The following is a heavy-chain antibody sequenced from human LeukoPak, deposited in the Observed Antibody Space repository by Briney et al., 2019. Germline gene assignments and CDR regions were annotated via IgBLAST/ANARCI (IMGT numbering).Heavy chain of an antibody. CDR2: TSASGGAT. J-gene: IGHJ4*02. CDR3: ARGRCSGGSCYSDY. V-gene: IGHV3-23*01. Sequence: PGGSLRLSCAASGFTFSNYAMSWVRQAPGKGLEWVSSTSASGGATYYADSAKGRFTISRDNSKNTLYLQMNSLRAEDTAVYYCARGRCSGGSCYSDYWGQGTLVTVSS. D-gene: IGHD2-15*01. CDR1: GFTFSNYA.